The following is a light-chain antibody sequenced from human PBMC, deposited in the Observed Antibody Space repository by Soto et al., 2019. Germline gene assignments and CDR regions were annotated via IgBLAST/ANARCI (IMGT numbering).Light chain of an antibody. Sequence: QSALTQPPSASGSLGQPVTISCTGTSSDVGGYNFVSWYQQHPGKAPKLMIYEVTKRLSGVPDRFSGSKSGNTASLTVSGLQAEDEADYFCSSFAGDNHLLFGGGTKLTVL. J-gene: IGLJ2*01. CDR3: SSFAGDNHLL. CDR2: EVT. CDR1: SSDVGGYNF. V-gene: IGLV2-8*01.